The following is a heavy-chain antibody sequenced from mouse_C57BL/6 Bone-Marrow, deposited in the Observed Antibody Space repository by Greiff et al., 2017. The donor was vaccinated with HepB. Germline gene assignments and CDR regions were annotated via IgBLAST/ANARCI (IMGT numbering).Heavy chain of an antibody. Sequence: EVQLVESGGGLVKPGGSLKLSCAASGFTFISYAMSWVRQTPEKRLEWVATISDGGSYTYYPDNVKGRFTISRDNAKNNLYLQMSHLKSEDTAMYYCARDNYAMDYWGQGTSVTVSS. CDR2: ISDGGSYT. V-gene: IGHV5-4*01. CDR1: GFTFISYA. J-gene: IGHJ4*01. CDR3: ARDNYAMDY.